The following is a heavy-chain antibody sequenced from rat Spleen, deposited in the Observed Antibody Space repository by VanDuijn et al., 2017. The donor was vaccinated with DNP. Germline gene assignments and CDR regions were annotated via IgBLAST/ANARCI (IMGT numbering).Heavy chain of an antibody. CDR2: ISTGGSST. J-gene: IGHJ2*01. D-gene: IGHD1-4*01. CDR3: VSRPPPTRGPFDY. Sequence: EVLLVESDGGLVQPGRSLKLSCAASGFTFSDYYMAWVRQAPTKGLEWVAFISTGGSSTYYRDSVKDRFTISRDNAKSTLYLQMDSLRSEDTATYYCVSRPPPTRGPFDYWGQGVTVTVSS. CDR1: GFTFSDYY. V-gene: IGHV5-25*01.